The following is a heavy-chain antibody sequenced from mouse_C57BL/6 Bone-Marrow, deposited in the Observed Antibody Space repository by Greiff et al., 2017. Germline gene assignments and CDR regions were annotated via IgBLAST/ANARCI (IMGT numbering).Heavy chain of an antibody. CDR2: IDPEDGKT. CDR3: TRSLIYYGTNY. J-gene: IGHJ2*01. Sequence: EVMLVESGAELVKPGASVKLSCTASGFNIKDYYIHWVKQRTEQGLEWIGRIDPEDGKTKYAPKFQDKATITADTSSNTAYLQLSSLTSEDTAVYYCTRSLIYYGTNYWGQGTTLTVSS. CDR1: GFNIKDYY. V-gene: IGHV14-2*01. D-gene: IGHD1-1*01.